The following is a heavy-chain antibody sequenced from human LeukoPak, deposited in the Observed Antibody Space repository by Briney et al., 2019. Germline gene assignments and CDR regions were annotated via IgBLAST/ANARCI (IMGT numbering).Heavy chain of an antibody. CDR1: GGSISSSSYY. Sequence: SETLSLTCTVSGGSISSSSYYWGWIRQPPGKGLEWIGSIYYSGSTNYNPSLKSRVTISVDTSKNQFSLKLSSVTAADTAVYYCARHGGSSWFPDFWGQGTLVTVSS. D-gene: IGHD6-13*01. V-gene: IGHV4-39*01. CDR3: ARHGGSSWFPDF. J-gene: IGHJ4*02. CDR2: IYYSGST.